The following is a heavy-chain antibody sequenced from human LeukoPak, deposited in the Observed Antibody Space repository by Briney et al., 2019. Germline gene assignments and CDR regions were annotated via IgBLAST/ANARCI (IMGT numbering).Heavy chain of an antibody. J-gene: IGHJ4*02. CDR2: MYYTGTT. D-gene: IGHD5-18*01. Sequence: PSETLSLACSVSGGSINSYSWSWIRQPPGKGLEWIAYMYYTGTTKYNPSLSSRVTISVDASKNQFSLKLTSVTAADTAVYYCARGYTSGDFWGPGTLVTVSS. CDR1: GGSINSYS. V-gene: IGHV4-59*08. CDR3: ARGYTSGDF.